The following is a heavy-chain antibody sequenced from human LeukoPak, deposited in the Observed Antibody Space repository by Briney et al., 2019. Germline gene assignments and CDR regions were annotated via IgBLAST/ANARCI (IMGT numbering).Heavy chain of an antibody. V-gene: IGHV3-73*01. Sequence: PGGSLRLSCAASGFTFSGSAMPWVRQASGKGLEWVGRIRSKANSYATAYAASVKGRFTISRDDSKNTAYLQMNSLKTEDTAVYYCSGGGTPTDYWGQGTLVTVSS. J-gene: IGHJ4*02. CDR1: GFTFSGSA. CDR2: IRSKANSYAT. CDR3: SGGGTPTDY. D-gene: IGHD1-26*01.